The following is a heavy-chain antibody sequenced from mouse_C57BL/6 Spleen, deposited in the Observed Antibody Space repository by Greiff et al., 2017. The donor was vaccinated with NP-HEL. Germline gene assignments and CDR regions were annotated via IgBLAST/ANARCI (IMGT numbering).Heavy chain of an antibody. D-gene: IGHD4-1*01. Sequence: VKLMESGPELVKPGASVKLSCKASGYTFTSYDINWVKQRPGQGLEWIGWIYTRDGSTKYNEKFKGKATLTVDTSSSTAYMELHSLTSEDPAVYFCARTGTDYAMDYWGQGTSVTVSS. CDR2: IYTRDGST. CDR1: GYTFTSYD. CDR3: ARTGTDYAMDY. J-gene: IGHJ4*01. V-gene: IGHV1-85*01.